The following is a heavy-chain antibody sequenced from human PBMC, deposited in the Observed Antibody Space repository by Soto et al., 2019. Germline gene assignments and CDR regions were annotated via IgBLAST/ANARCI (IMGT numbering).Heavy chain of an antibody. CDR1: GGTFSNSA. CDR2: VIPISGTT. CDR3: ARTQYYDILTGSRYFEL. J-gene: IGHJ2*01. D-gene: IGHD3-9*01. Sequence: QVQLVQSGAEVKKPGSSVKVSCKASGGTFSNSAISWVRQAPGQGLEWMGGVIPISGTTNYAHAQKFQGRVTINADDSTNTAYMELSSLRSDDTAVYYCARTQYYDILTGSRYFELWGRGTLVTVSS. V-gene: IGHV1-69*12.